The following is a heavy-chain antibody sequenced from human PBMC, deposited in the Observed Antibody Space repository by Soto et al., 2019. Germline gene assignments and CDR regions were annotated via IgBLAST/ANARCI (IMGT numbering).Heavy chain of an antibody. CDR3: AKDWGGLDADYYYGMDV. CDR1: AFTFSNYR. J-gene: IGHJ6*02. D-gene: IGHD3-10*01. Sequence: GGSLRLSCAASAFTFSNYRMHWVRQAPGKGLEWVALISYDGSNNYHADSVKGRFSISRDNSKSTLYLQMNSLRGEDTAVYSCAKDWGGLDADYYYGMDVWGQGTTVTVSS. CDR2: ISYDGSNN. V-gene: IGHV3-30*18.